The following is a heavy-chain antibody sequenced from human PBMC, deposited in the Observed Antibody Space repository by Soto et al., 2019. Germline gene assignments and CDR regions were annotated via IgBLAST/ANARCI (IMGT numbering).Heavy chain of an antibody. CDR2: ISYSGST. CDR1: GGSISSNGYY. V-gene: IGHV4-39*01. Sequence: QLQLQESGPGLVKPSETLSLTCTVSGGSISSNGYYWGWIRQPPGKGLEWIGTISYSGSTYYNPSLKSRVTLSVDTSRNPFSLKRRSVTAADTAVYYCASLYGDYVSYWGQGTLVTVSS. CDR3: ASLYGDYVSY. D-gene: IGHD4-17*01. J-gene: IGHJ4*02.